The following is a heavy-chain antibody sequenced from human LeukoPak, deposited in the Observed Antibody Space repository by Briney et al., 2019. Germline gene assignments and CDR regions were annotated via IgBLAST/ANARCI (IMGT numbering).Heavy chain of an antibody. CDR2: ISYDGTNN. CDR1: GFTFSSFA. J-gene: IGHJ4*02. CDR3: AREHTSRRWLQPFDY. D-gene: IGHD5-24*01. V-gene: IGHV3-30-3*01. Sequence: GGSLRLSCAASGFTFSSFAMHWVRQAPGKGLEWVAVISYDGTNNYYADSVKGRFTISRDNSKNTLYLQMNSLRAEDTAVYYCAREHTSRRWLQPFDYWGQGTLVTVSS.